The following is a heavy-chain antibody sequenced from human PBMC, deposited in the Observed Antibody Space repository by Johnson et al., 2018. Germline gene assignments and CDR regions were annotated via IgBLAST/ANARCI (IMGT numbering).Heavy chain of an antibody. D-gene: IGHD5-12*01. CDR3: ARGVDDYNYYYGMDI. Sequence: QVRLWESGGGVVEPGKSLRLSCAASGFTFSSNNMHWVRQAPGKGLEWVAVIWYDGSDIYYSDSVKGRFTIFRDNSKNTLYLEMNSLRAEDTAVYYCARGVDDYNYYYGMDIWGQGTTVTVSS. CDR1: GFTFSSNN. V-gene: IGHV3-33*01. CDR2: IWYDGSDI. J-gene: IGHJ6*02.